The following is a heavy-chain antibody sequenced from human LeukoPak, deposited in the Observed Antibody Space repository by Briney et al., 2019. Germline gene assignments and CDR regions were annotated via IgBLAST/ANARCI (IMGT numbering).Heavy chain of an antibody. J-gene: IGHJ4*02. CDR3: ARENQIAAAGTTDFDY. CDR2: IYYSGST. D-gene: IGHD6-13*01. Sequence: SETLSLTCTVSGVSISSSSSYWGWIRQPPGKGLEWIGSIYYSGSTYYNPSLKSRVTISVDTSKNQFSLKLSSVTAADTAVYYCARENQIAAAGTTDFDYWGQGTLVTVSS. CDR1: GVSISSSSSY. V-gene: IGHV4-39*07.